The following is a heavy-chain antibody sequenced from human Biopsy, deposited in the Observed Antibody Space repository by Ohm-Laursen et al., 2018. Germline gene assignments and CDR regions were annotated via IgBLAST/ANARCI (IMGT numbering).Heavy chain of an antibody. CDR3: ARHPTGFWFDP. CDR1: GGSISSSSTYC. J-gene: IGHJ5*02. CDR2: IYNTETT. Sequence: SDTLSLTCTVSGGSISSSSTYCWAWLRQPPGKGLEWIGSIYNTETTFYNPSLKSRVTISIDTSTNQFSLKVSSVTAADTALYFCARHPTGFWFDPWGHGTLVTVSS. V-gene: IGHV4-39*01.